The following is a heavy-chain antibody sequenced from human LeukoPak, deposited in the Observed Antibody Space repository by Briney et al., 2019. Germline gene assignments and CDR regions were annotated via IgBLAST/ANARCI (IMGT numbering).Heavy chain of an antibody. V-gene: IGHV3-21*01. CDR1: GFTFSSYS. CDR2: ISSSSSYI. J-gene: IGHJ3*02. D-gene: IGHD5-24*01. CDR3: ARDREMATIIDAFDI. Sequence: GGSLRLSCAASGFTFSSYSMNWVRQAPGKGLEWVSSISSSSSYIYYADSVKGRFTISRDNAKNSLYLQMNSLRAEDTAVYYCARDREMATIIDAFDIWGQGTMVTVSS.